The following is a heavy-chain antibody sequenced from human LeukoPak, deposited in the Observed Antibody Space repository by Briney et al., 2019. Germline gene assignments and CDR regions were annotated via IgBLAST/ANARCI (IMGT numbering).Heavy chain of an antibody. J-gene: IGHJ5*02. Sequence: GESLKISCKGSGYSFTTYWIGWVRQMPGKGLEWMGIIYPGDSDTRYSPSFQGQVTISADKSISTAYLQWSSLKASDTAMYYCARNYFYGSGSYYEGCFDPWGQGTLVTVSS. CDR2: IYPGDSDT. D-gene: IGHD3-10*01. CDR3: ARNYFYGSGSYYEGCFDP. V-gene: IGHV5-51*01. CDR1: GYSFTTYW.